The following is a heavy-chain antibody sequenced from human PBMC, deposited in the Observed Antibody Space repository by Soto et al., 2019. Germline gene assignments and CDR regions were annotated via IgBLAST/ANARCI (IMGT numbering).Heavy chain of an antibody. CDR2: IYYSGST. D-gene: IGHD3-22*01. V-gene: IGHV4-39*07. CDR1: GGSISSSSYY. CDR3: ARDVVYYYDSSGYFAY. J-gene: IGHJ4*02. Sequence: PSETLSLTCTVSGGSISSSSYYWGWIRQPPGKGLEWIGSIYYSGSTSYNPSLKSRVTISVDTSKNQFSLKLSSVTAADTAVYYCARDVVYYYDSSGYFAYWGQGTLVTVSS.